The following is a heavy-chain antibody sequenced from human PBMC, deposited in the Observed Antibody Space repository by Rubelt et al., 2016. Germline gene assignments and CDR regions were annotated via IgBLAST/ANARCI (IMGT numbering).Heavy chain of an antibody. Sequence: EVQLVESGRVLVQPGRSLRLSCAASGFTFSSYWMSWVRQAPGKGLEWVANIKQDGSEKYYVDSLKGRFTISRDNAKNSLYLHLNSLRAEDTAVYYCAKTLARHPSEFDYWGQGTLVTVSS. J-gene: IGHJ4*02. D-gene: IGHD3-3*02. V-gene: IGHV3-7*03. CDR2: IKQDGSEK. CDR3: AKTLARHPSEFDY. CDR1: GFTFSSYW.